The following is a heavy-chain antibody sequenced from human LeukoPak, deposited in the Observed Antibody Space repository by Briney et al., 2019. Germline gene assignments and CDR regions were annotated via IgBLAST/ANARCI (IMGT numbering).Heavy chain of an antibody. Sequence: SETLSLTCTVSGGSISSGDYYWSWIRQPPGKGLEWIGYIYYIGNTFYNPSLKSRVTISVDTSKNQFSLKLSSVTAADTAVYYCARCTKVAAAGTSWGQGTLVTVSS. J-gene: IGHJ4*02. CDR3: ARCTKVAAAGTS. V-gene: IGHV4-30-4*01. CDR1: GGSISSGDYY. D-gene: IGHD6-13*01. CDR2: IYYIGNT.